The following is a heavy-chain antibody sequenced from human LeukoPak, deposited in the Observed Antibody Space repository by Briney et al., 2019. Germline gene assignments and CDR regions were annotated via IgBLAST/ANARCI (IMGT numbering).Heavy chain of an antibody. J-gene: IGHJ3*02. D-gene: IGHD2-2*01. Sequence: GGSLRLSCAASGFTFSSYAMHWVRQATGKGLEWVSAIGTAGDTYYPGSVKGRFTISRENAKNSLYLQMNSLRAGDTAVYYCARGGSINTSWFDAFDIWGQGTMVTVSS. CDR2: IGTAGDT. CDR3: ARGGSINTSWFDAFDI. CDR1: GFTFSSYA. V-gene: IGHV3-13*01.